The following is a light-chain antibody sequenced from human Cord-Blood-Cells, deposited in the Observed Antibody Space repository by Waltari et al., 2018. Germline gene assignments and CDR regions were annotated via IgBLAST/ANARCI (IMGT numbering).Light chain of an antibody. CDR3: QQYYSTPIT. V-gene: IGKV4-1*01. Sequence: DIVMTQSPDSLAVSLGERATINCKYSQSVLYSSNNKNYLAWYQQKPGKPPKLLIYWASTRESGVPDRFSGSGSGTDFTLTISSLQAEDVAVYYCQQYYSTPITFGQGTRLEIK. CDR2: WAS. J-gene: IGKJ5*01. CDR1: QSVLYSSNNKNY.